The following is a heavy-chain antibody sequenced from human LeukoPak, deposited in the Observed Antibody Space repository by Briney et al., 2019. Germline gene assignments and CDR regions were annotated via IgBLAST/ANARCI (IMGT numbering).Heavy chain of an antibody. CDR3: AKDLSSYYYDSSGFPPRTDY. J-gene: IGHJ4*02. CDR2: ISVSGGST. V-gene: IGHV3-23*01. CDR1: GFTFSSYA. D-gene: IGHD3-22*01. Sequence: GGSLRLSCAASGFTFSSYAMSWVRQAPGKGLEWVSAISVSGGSTYYADSVKGRFTISRDNSKNTLYLQMNSLRAEDTAVYYCAKDLSSYYYDSSGFPPRTDYWGQGTLVTVSS.